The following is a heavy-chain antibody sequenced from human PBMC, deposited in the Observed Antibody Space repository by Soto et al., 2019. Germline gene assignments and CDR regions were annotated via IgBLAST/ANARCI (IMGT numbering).Heavy chain of an antibody. V-gene: IGHV1-18*01. CDR2: ISAYNGNT. CDR1: GYTFAIYG. D-gene: IGHD2-2*01. Sequence: SVKVSCTASGYTFAIYGISWVRQAPGQGLEWMGWISAYNGNTNYAQKLQGRVTMTTDTFTRTAYMEVRSLRSDDTAVYYCAREGTCSSTSCPTYFSFGMDVWGQGTTVTVSS. CDR3: AREGTCSSTSCPTYFSFGMDV. J-gene: IGHJ6*02.